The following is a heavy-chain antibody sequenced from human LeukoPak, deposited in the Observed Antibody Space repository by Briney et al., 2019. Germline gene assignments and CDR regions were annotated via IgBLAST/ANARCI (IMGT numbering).Heavy chain of an antibody. D-gene: IGHD1-26*01. CDR3: AKNSGGSYSGEY. J-gene: IGHJ4*02. CDR2: VTASGGTT. V-gene: IGHV3-23*01. Sequence: GGSLRLSCAASGFTFSSYAMSWVRQAPGKGLEWVSAVTASGGTTYYADSVEGRFTISRDNSKNTLFLQMNSLRAEDTAVYYCAKNSGGSYSGEYWGQGTLVTVSS. CDR1: GFTFSSYA.